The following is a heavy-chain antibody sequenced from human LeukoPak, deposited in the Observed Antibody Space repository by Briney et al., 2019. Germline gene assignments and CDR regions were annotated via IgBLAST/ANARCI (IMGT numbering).Heavy chain of an antibody. CDR3: ARHIGGGIEDMDV. J-gene: IGHJ6*03. D-gene: IGHD3-16*02. CDR2: IYVTGT. V-gene: IGHV4-59*08. Sequence: SETLSLTCTVSGGSIGTYYWSWVRQSPGTGLEWIGYIYVTGTRYNPYLQSRVAISVDRSRNQFFLKMTSVTAADTAVYYCARHIGGGIEDMDVWGRGTKVTVSS. CDR1: GGSIGTYY.